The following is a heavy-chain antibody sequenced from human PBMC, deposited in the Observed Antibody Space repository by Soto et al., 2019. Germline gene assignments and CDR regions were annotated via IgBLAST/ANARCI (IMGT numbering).Heavy chain of an antibody. D-gene: IGHD3-10*01. J-gene: IGHJ4*02. V-gene: IGHV3-9*01. CDR2: ISWNSGSI. CDR3: AKDIKWFGELTTPNFDY. Sequence: HPGGSLRLSCAASGFTFDDYAMHWVRQAPGKGLEWVSGISWNSGSIGYADSVKGRFTISRDNAKNSLYLQMNSLRAEDTALYYCAKDIKWFGELTTPNFDYWGQGNLVTVSS. CDR1: GFTFDDYA.